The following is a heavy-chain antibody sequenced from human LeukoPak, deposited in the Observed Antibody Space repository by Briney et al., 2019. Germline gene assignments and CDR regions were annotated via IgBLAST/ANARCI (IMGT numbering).Heavy chain of an antibody. CDR1: GFTCSSFW. D-gene: IGHD3-10*01. CDR2: INSDGSST. J-gene: IGHJ4*02. CDR3: ARGLTRVGGVSPLDY. Sequence: GGSLRLSCAASGFTCSSFWMHWVRHAPGKGLVWVSRINSDGSSTSYADSVKGRFTISRDNAKNTLSLQMNSLRAEDTAGYVLARGLTRVGGVSPLDYWGQETLVPVAS. V-gene: IGHV3-74*01.